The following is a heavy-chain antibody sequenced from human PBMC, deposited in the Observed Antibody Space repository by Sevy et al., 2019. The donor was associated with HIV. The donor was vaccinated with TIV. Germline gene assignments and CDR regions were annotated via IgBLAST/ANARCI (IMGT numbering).Heavy chain of an antibody. CDR2: IKQDGSDK. J-gene: IGHJ4*02. CDR3: VRVRAFLLFGARPRYRFDS. CDR1: GFTLSSYW. V-gene: IGHV3-7*04. Sequence: GGSLRLSCVASGFTLSSYWMSWVRQVPGQGLEWVADIKQDGSDKNYLDSVKGRFTISRDNAKKSLYLQMNNLRVEDTAVYYWVRVRAFLLFGARPRYRFDSWGQGTLVTVSS. D-gene: IGHD3-10*01.